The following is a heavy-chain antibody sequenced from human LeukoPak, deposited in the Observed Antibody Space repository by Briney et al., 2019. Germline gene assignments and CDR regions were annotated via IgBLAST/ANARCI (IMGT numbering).Heavy chain of an antibody. Sequence: SVKVSCKASGGTFSSYAISWVRQAPGQGLEWMGGIIPIFGTANYAQKFQGRVTITADESTSTAYMELSSLRSEDTAVYYCARDPDIVVVPAAKPYYGMDVWGKGTTVTVSS. CDR3: ARDPDIVVVPAAKPYYGMDV. D-gene: IGHD2-2*02. CDR1: GGTFSSYA. CDR2: IIPIFGTA. V-gene: IGHV1-69*01. J-gene: IGHJ6*04.